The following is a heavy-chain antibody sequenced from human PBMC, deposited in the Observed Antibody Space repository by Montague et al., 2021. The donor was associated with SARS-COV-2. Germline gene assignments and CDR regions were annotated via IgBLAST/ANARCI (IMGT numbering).Heavy chain of an antibody. J-gene: IGHJ3*01. V-gene: IGHV6-1*01. D-gene: IGHD2-8*02. CDR1: GDSVSINIAA. CDR3: ARDLYWAFDA. CDR2: THYTSTRYE. Sequence: CAISGDSVSINIAARNWIRHSPSRGLEWLRRTHYTSTRYETYAVSVQSRITITADTSKNQFSLHLNSVTPEDTAVYYCARDLYWAFDAWGLGATVTVSA.